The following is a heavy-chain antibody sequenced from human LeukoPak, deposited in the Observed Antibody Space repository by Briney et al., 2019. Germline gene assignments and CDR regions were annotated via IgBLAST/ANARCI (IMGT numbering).Heavy chain of an antibody. CDR3: ARGYDSSGYPEAFDI. V-gene: IGHV4-4*02. CDR1: GFTVSSNY. CDR2: IFHSGGT. J-gene: IGHJ3*02. Sequence: GSLRLSCAASGFTVSSNYMSWVRQAPGKGLEWIGEIFHSGGTNYNPSLKSRISLSVDKSQNQFSLKLNSLTAADTAVYYCARGYDSSGYPEAFDIWGQGTMVTVSS. D-gene: IGHD3-22*01.